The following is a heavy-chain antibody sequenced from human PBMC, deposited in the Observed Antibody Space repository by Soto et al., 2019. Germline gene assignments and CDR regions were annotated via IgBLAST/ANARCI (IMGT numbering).Heavy chain of an antibody. CDR1: GDSVASNSAA. CDR2: TYYRSKWYN. D-gene: IGHD4-17*01. J-gene: IGHJ6*02. Sequence: QTLSLACAISGDSVASNSAAWNWIRQSPSRGLEWLGRTYYRSKWYNDYAVSVKSRITINPDTSKNQFSLQLSSVTAADTAVYYCAGTSVNTYYYPMDVWGQGTTVSVSS. V-gene: IGHV6-1*01. CDR3: AGTSVNTYYYPMDV.